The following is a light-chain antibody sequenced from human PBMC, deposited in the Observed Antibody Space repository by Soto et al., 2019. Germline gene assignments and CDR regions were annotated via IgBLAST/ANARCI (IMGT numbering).Light chain of an antibody. J-gene: IGKJ2*01. CDR1: QSVSSSY. V-gene: IGKV3-20*01. CDR2: CAS. CDR3: QQYGSSPYT. Sequence: EIVLTHSPGTLYLSPGERATLSCRASQSVSSSYLAWYQQKPGQAPRLLIYCASSRATGIPDRFSGSGSGTDFTLTISILEPEDFAVYYCQQYGSSPYTFGQGTKLEIK.